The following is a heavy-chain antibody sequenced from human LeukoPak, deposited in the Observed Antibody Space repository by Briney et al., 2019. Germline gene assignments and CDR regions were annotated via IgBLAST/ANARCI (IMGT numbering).Heavy chain of an antibody. V-gene: IGHV6-1*01. CDR1: GDSVSTNGVA. CDR3: AREAEITRFDY. D-gene: IGHD5-24*01. CDR2: TSYRSKWYN. J-gene: IGHJ4*02. Sequence: SQTLSLTCAISGDSVSTNGVAWNWIRQSPSRCLEWLGRTSYRSKWYNDYAVSVKSRITITPDTSKNQFSLQLNSVTPEDTAVYYCAREAEITRFDYWGQGTLVTVSS.